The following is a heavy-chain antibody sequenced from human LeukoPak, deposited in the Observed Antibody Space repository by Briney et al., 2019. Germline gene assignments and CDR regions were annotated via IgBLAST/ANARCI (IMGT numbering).Heavy chain of an antibody. CDR1: EFTFSSYS. CDR3: ARGNTVWDY. D-gene: IGHD3-16*01. V-gene: IGHV3-21*01. J-gene: IGHJ4*02. CDR2: ISSSSSYI. Sequence: GGSLRLSCAASEFTFSSYSMNWVRQAPGKGLEWVSCISSSSSYIKYADSVRGRFTIYRDNAKNSLYLQMNSLRAEDTAVYYCARGNTVWDYWGQGTLVTVSS.